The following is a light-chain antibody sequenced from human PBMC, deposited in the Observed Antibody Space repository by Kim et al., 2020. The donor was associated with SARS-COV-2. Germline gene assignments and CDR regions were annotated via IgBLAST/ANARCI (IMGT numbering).Light chain of an antibody. Sequence: SASVGDRVTITCRASQSISSYLNWYQQKPGKAPELLIYAASSLQSGVPSRFSGSGSGTDFTLTISSLQPEDFATYYCQQSESTPYTFGQGTKLEI. CDR3: QQSESTPYT. CDR1: QSISSY. CDR2: AAS. V-gene: IGKV1-39*01. J-gene: IGKJ2*01.